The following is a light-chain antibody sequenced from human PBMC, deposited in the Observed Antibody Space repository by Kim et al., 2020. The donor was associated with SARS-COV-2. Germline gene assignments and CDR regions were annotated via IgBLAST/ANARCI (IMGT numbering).Light chain of an antibody. CDR3: QQYGSSPLT. J-gene: IGKJ4*01. Sequence: LSLGERATLSCRASQSVNTNYVAWYQQKSGQAPRLLIYGASDRATGISDRFSGSVSGTDFTLTISRLEPEDFAAYYCQQYGSSPLTFGGGTKLEI. CDR1: QSVNTNY. V-gene: IGKV3-20*01. CDR2: GAS.